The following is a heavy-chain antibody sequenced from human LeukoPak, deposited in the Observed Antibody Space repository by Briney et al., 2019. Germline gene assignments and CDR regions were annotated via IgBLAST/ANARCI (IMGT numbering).Heavy chain of an antibody. CDR2: IYYSGNP. V-gene: IGHV4-39*01. CDR1: GDSTSSDRYY. D-gene: IGHD1-26*01. Sequence: ETLSLTCTVSGDSTSSDRYYGGWVRQPPGKGLEWIGNIYYSGNPYYNPSLKSRVTMSVDTSKNQFFLKLNSVTAADTAVYYCARGRPYSGGYHLDYWGQGTLVTVSA. CDR3: ARGRPYSGGYHLDY. J-gene: IGHJ4*02.